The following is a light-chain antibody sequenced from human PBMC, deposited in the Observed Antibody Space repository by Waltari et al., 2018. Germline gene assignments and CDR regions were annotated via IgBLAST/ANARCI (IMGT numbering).Light chain of an antibody. Sequence: EIVLTQSPATLSLSTGDRATLSCRASQSVSAFLAWYQQRPGQAPSLLIYDTSSRATGVPARFTASGSGTDFTLTISSLEPEDFAVYYCQQRANWPPTFGQGTKLEIK. CDR3: QQRANWPPT. V-gene: IGKV3-11*01. CDR1: QSVSAF. J-gene: IGKJ2*01. CDR2: DTS.